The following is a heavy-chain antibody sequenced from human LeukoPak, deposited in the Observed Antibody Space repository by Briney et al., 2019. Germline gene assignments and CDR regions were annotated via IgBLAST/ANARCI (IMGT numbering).Heavy chain of an antibody. V-gene: IGHV3-74*01. CDR3: ARDGAIGDGYNWDY. CDR1: GFTFTSYW. D-gene: IGHD5-24*01. Sequence: GGSLRLSGVASGFTFTSYWRHWVGQAPGKGRLWVYLINSHGSGTSYADSVKGRFTISRDNAKNTLYLQMNSLRAEDTAVYYCARDGAIGDGYNWDYWGQGTLVTVSS. CDR2: INSHGSGT. J-gene: IGHJ4*02.